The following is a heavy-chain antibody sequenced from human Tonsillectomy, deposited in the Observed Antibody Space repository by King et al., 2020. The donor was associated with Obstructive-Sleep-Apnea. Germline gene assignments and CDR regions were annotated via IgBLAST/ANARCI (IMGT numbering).Heavy chain of an antibody. Sequence: EVQLVESGGGLVKPGGSLRLSCAASGFIFSSYSMNWVRQAPGKGLEWVSSIDSSGSYIYYADSVKGRFTISRDNAKNSLYLQMNSLRAEDTAVYYCARGNSGYSGSDTIPANWFDPWGQGTLVTVSS. CDR1: GFIFSSYS. D-gene: IGHD5-12*01. CDR3: ARGNSGYSGSDTIPANWFDP. J-gene: IGHJ5*02. V-gene: IGHV3-21*01. CDR2: IDSSGSYI.